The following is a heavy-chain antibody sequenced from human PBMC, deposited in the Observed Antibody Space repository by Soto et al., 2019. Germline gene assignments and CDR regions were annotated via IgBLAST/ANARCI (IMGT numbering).Heavy chain of an antibody. V-gene: IGHV5-10-1*01. CDR3: ARHKGYDILTGYYPYYYGMDV. D-gene: IGHD3-9*01. Sequence: GESLKISCKGSGYSFTSYWISWVRQMPGKGLEWMGRIDPSGSYTNYSPSFQGHVTISADKSISTAYLQWSSLKASDTAMYYCARHKGYDILTGYYPYYYGMDVWGQGTTVTVSS. CDR2: IDPSGSYT. CDR1: GYSFTSYW. J-gene: IGHJ6*02.